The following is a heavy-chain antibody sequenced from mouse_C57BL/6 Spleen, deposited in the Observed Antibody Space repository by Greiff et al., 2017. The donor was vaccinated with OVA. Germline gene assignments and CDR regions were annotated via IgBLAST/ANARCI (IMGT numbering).Heavy chain of an antibody. CDR1: GYTFTDYY. CDR2: INPNNGGT. D-gene: IGHD3-1*01. Sequence: VQLQQSGPELVKPGASVKISCKASGYTFTDYYMNWVKQSHGKSLEWIGDINPNNGGTSYNQTFKGKATLTVDKSSSTAYMELRSLTSEDAAVYYCASRGYLGRYFDVWGTGTTVTVSS. J-gene: IGHJ1*03. V-gene: IGHV1-26*01. CDR3: ASRGYLGRYFDV.